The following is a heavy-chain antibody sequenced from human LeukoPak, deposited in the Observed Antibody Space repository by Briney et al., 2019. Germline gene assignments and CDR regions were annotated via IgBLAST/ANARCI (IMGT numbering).Heavy chain of an antibody. CDR1: GYTFTGYH. CDR2: IYAYNGNT. CDR3: ARVGTSGWYGHY. Sequence: ASVKVSCKASGYTFTGYHMHWVRQAPGQGLEWMGWIYAYNGNTDYAQNLQGRVTMTTDTSTGTAYMELRSLTSDDTAMYYCARVGTSGWYGHYWGQGTLVTVSS. V-gene: IGHV1-18*04. D-gene: IGHD6-19*01. J-gene: IGHJ4*02.